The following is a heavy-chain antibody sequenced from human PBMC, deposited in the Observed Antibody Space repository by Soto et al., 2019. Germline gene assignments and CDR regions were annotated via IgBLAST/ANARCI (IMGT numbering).Heavy chain of an antibody. CDR2: TSANGGST. J-gene: IGHJ4*02. D-gene: IGHD3-9*01. V-gene: IGHV3-23*01. Sequence: EVQLLESGGGLVQPGGSLRLSCAASGFTFSSHAMSWVRQDPGKGLEWVSGTSANGGSTYYTDPVKGRFTISRDNAKNTLYLQMNSLRAEDTAVYYCAKAISTSRTLLDYWGQGTLVTVSS. CDR3: AKAISTSRTLLDY. CDR1: GFTFSSHA.